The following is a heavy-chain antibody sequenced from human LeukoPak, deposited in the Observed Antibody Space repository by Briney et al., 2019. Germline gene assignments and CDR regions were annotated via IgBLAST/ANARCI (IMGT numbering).Heavy chain of an antibody. CDR1: GFTFSSYA. J-gene: IGHJ4*02. Sequence: PGGSLRLSCAASGFTFSSYAMSWVRQAPGKGLEWVSAISGSGGSTYYADSVKGRFTISRDNSKNTLYLQMNSLRAEDTAVYYCAKDRGYCSGGGCYTRYFDYWGQGTLVTVSS. V-gene: IGHV3-23*01. CDR3: AKDRGYCSGGGCYTRYFDY. CDR2: ISGSGGST. D-gene: IGHD2-15*01.